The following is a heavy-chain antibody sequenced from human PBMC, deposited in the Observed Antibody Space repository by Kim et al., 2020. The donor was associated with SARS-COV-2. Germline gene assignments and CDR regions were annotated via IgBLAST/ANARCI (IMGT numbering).Heavy chain of an antibody. Sequence: GGSLRLSCAASGFTFSNYWMTWVRQAPGKGLEWVANIKQDGTEKYYVDSVKGRFTISRDNAKNSLYLQMNSLRAEDTAMYFCARLGITGTNYDYYGMDVWGQGTTVTVS. V-gene: IGHV3-7*01. J-gene: IGHJ6*02. CDR1: GFTFSNYW. D-gene: IGHD1-7*01. CDR3: ARLGITGTNYDYYGMDV. CDR2: IKQDGTEK.